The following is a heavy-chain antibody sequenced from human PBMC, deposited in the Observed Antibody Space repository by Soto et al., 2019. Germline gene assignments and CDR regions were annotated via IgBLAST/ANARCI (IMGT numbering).Heavy chain of an antibody. J-gene: IGHJ4*02. D-gene: IGHD3-22*01. CDR1: GFAFSRHG. V-gene: IGHV3-33*01. CDR3: ARDDVYYENGLDS. CDR2: IVYDGSEK. Sequence: QVQLVESGGGVVQPGRSLRLSCAASGFAFSRHGMHWVRQAPGKGLEWVAVIVYDGSEKYYADSVKGRFTVSRDNSKNALNLEMNSLRAEDTAVYYCARDDVYYENGLDSWGQGALVTVSP.